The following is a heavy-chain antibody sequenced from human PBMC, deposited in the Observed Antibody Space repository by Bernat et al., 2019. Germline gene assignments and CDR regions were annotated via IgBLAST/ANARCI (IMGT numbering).Heavy chain of an antibody. CDR2: INAGNGNT. D-gene: IGHD6-6*01. CDR1: GYTFTSYA. J-gene: IGHJ5*02. V-gene: IGHV1-3*01. Sequence: QVQLVQSGAEVKKPGASVKVSCKASGYTFTSYAMHWVRQAPGQRLEWMGWINAGNGNTKYSQKVQGRVTMTTDTLTSTAYMELRSLRSDDTAVYYCARDVIAVRPGWFDPWGQGTLVTVSS. CDR3: ARDVIAVRPGWFDP.